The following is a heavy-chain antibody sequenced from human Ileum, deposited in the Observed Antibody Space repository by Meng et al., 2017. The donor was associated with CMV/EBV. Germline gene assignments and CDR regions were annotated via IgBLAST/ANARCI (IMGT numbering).Heavy chain of an antibody. CDR1: GESFSGYY. V-gene: IGHV4-34*01. Sequence: QVQLHQWGAGLLKPSETLSLTCAVYGESFSGYYWDWIRQSPGKGLEWIGQINQSGSTNYNPSLKSRVTTSVDTSKNQFSLKLSSVTAADAAMYYCARGRRYLFYWSQGTLVTVSS. CDR3: ARGRRYLFY. D-gene: IGHD3-9*01. J-gene: IGHJ4*02. CDR2: INQSGST.